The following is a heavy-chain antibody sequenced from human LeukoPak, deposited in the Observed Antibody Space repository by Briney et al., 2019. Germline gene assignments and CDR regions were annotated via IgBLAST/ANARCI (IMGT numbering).Heavy chain of an antibody. J-gene: IGHJ6*03. Sequence: GGSLRLSCAASGFTFSSYSMNWVHQAPGKGLEWVSSISSSSSYIYYADSVKGRFTISRDNAKNSLYLQMNSLRAEDTAVYYCAREGYSAGYYYMDVWGKGTTVTVSS. CDR2: ISSSSSYI. CDR3: AREGYSAGYYYMDV. CDR1: GFTFSSYS. D-gene: IGHD5-12*01. V-gene: IGHV3-21*01.